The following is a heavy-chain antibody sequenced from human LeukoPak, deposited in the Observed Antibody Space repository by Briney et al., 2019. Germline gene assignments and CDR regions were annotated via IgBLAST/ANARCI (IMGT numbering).Heavy chain of an antibody. D-gene: IGHD1-26*01. V-gene: IGHV7-4-1*02. J-gene: IGHJ4*02. CDR1: GYTFTSYA. CDR3: ARDRTGTWELLFHFDY. CDR2: INTNTGNP. Sequence: ASVRVSCKASGYTFTSYAMNWVRQAPGQGLEWMGWINTNTGNPTYAQGFTGRFVFSLDTSVSTAYLQISSLKAEDTAVYYCARDRTGTWELLFHFDYWGQGTLVTVSS.